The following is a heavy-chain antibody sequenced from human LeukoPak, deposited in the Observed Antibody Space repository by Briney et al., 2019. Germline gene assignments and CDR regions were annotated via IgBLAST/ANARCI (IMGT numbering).Heavy chain of an antibody. D-gene: IGHD5-24*01. Sequence: AGGSLRLSCAASGFTFSTYAMSWVRQPPGKGLEWVSAISGSGGSTYYADSVKGRFTISRDNSKNTLYLQINSLRAEDTAVYYCAKDTRRDGYNTFGFDCWGQGTLVAVSS. J-gene: IGHJ4*02. CDR3: AKDTRRDGYNTFGFDC. V-gene: IGHV3-23*01. CDR1: GFTFSTYA. CDR2: ISGSGGST.